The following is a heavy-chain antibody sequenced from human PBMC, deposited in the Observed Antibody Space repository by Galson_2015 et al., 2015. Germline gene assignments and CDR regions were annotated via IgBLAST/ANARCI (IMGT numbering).Heavy chain of an antibody. CDR3: ARGINDESPLFDS. CDR2: TYYRSKWYN. Sequence: CAISGDSVSRDGPVWNWIRQSPSRGLEWLGRTYYRSKWYNEYAVSVNVKSRITINPATSKNHFSLQLNSVTPEDTAVYYCARGINDESPLFDSWGQGTLVTVSS. CDR1: GDSVSRDGPV. D-gene: IGHD1-1*01. J-gene: IGHJ4*02. V-gene: IGHV6-1*01.